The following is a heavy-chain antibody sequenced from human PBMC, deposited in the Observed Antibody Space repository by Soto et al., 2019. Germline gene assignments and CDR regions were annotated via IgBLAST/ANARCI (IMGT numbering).Heavy chain of an antibody. J-gene: IGHJ4*02. V-gene: IGHV4-31*03. Sequence: SETLSLTCTVSGGSISSSHYWTCMRQHPGKGLEWIGYIYHGGSTKYNPSLESRVTMSVDTSRNQISLNLISVTAADTAVYYCARGGAIFHYFDYWGPGTLVTVSS. D-gene: IGHD3-3*01. CDR1: GGSISSSHY. CDR3: ARGGAIFHYFDY. CDR2: IYHGGST.